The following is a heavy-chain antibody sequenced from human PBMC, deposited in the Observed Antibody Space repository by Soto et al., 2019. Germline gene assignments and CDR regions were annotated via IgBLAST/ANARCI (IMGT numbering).Heavy chain of an antibody. Sequence: SETLSLTCTVSGGSISVGGHYWSWIRHHPGKGLEWIGYIYFSGSTYYNPSLESRVTLSADTSKNQFSLRLSSVTAADTAVYYCARVDGSGTSDYYYGMDVWGQGTTVTVSS. CDR1: GGSISVGGHY. V-gene: IGHV4-31*03. J-gene: IGHJ6*02. CDR3: ARVDGSGTSDYYYGMDV. D-gene: IGHD3-10*01. CDR2: IYFSGST.